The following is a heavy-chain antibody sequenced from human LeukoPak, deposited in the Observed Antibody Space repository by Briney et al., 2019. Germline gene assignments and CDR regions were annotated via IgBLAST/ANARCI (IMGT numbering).Heavy chain of an antibody. D-gene: IGHD1-26*01. CDR3: ARKEVGAIWYNWFDP. V-gene: IGHV3-48*01. CDR2: ISFSSATI. CDR1: GFTFSSYS. J-gene: IGHJ5*02. Sequence: AGGSLRLSCEASGFTFSSYSMNWVRQAPGKGLERVSYISFSSATIHYADSVKGRFTISRDNSKNTLYLQMNSLRAEDTAVYYCARKEVGAIWYNWFDPWGQGTLVTVSS.